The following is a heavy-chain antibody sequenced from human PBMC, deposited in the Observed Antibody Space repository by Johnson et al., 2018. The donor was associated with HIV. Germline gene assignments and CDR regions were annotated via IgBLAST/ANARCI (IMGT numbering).Heavy chain of an antibody. CDR1: GFTFSSYA. D-gene: IGHD1-1*01. J-gene: IGHJ3*02. CDR3: ASRYTVDAFDI. Sequence: QVQLVESGGGVVQPGRSLRLSCAASGFTFSSYAMHWVRQAPGKGLEWVAVISYDGSNKYYADSVKGRFTISRDNSKNTLYLQMNSLRAEDTAVYYCASRYTVDAFDIWGQGTMVTVYS. CDR2: ISYDGSNK. V-gene: IGHV3-30*04.